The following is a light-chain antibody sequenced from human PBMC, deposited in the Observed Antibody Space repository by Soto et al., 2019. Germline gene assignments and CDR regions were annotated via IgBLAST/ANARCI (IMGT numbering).Light chain of an antibody. CDR2: AVS. CDR3: QQYNKWPLT. J-gene: IGKJ1*01. Sequence: EIMMTQSPGPLSASPGERATLSCRASQSVSSNLAWYQQKPGQAPRLLIYAVSTRATGIPARFSGSGSGTEFTLTISSLQSEDFAVYYCQQYNKWPLTFGQGTKVEI. CDR1: QSVSSN. V-gene: IGKV3-15*01.